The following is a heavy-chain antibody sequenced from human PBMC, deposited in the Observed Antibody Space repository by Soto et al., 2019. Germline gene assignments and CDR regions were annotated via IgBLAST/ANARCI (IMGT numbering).Heavy chain of an antibody. CDR3: ARDTREITMVRGVMPYYNYHMDV. D-gene: IGHD3-10*01. CDR1: GFTFTNSG. CDR2: IVAVNDNT. V-gene: IGHV1-58*02. Sequence: SVKVSCKASGFTFTNSGIQWVRQARGQRLEWIGWIVAVNDNTNYAQKFQGRVTITADESTSTANMELSSLRSEDTAVYYCARDTREITMVRGVMPYYNYHMDVWGQGTTVTVSS. J-gene: IGHJ6*02.